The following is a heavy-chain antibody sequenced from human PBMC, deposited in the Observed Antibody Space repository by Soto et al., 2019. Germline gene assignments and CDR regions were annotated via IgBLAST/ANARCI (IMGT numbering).Heavy chain of an antibody. CDR2: IKSKVDGETR. V-gene: IGHV3-15*01. CDR3: ADIGVAGTADY. D-gene: IGHD6-19*01. J-gene: IGHJ4*02. CDR1: GFIFTNAY. Sequence: EVQLVESGGGLVQPGESLVLSCAASGFIFTNAYMNWVRQAPGKGLEWVGRIKSKVDGETRDYAAPVRDRFIISRDDSKSTVYLQINSLTVEDTAVYYCADIGVAGTADYWGRGTLVIVSS.